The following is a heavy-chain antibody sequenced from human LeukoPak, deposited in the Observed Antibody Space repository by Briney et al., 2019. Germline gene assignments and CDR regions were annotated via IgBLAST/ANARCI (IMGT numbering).Heavy chain of an antibody. J-gene: IGHJ4*02. V-gene: IGHV1-2*02. CDR3: ARALEEEYYYDSSGYYYGY. D-gene: IGHD3-22*01. CDR2: INPNSGGT. Sequence: ASVKVSCKASGYTFTSYAMNWVRQAPGQGLEWMGWINPNSGGTNYAQKFQGRVTMTRDTSISTAYMELSRLRSDDTAVYYCARALEEEYYYDSSGYYYGYWGQGTLVTVSS. CDR1: GYTFTSYA.